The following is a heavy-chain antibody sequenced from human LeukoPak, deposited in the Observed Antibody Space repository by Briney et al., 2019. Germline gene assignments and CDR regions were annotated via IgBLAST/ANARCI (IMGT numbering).Heavy chain of an antibody. D-gene: IGHD4-17*01. J-gene: IGHJ4*02. CDR1: GYSISTSYY. CDR3: ARAGYGDSDFDY. CDR2: IYHSGNT. Sequence: SETLSLTCTVSGYSISTSYYWGWIRQPPGKGLEWIGSIYHSGNTYYNPSLKSRVTISVDTSKNQFSLKLNSVTAADTAVYYCARAGYGDSDFDYWGQGTLVAVSS. V-gene: IGHV4-38-2*02.